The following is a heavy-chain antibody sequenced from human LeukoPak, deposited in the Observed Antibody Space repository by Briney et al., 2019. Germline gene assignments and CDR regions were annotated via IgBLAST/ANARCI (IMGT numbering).Heavy chain of an antibody. CDR1: GFTFSSYE. CDR2: IYSGGST. J-gene: IGHJ4*02. V-gene: IGHV3-53*01. Sequence: GGSLRLSCAASGFTFSSYEMNWVRQAPGKGLEWVSVIYSGGSTYYADSVKGRFTISRDNSKNTLYLQMNSLRAEDTAVYYCARGEYGDYVGGYFDYWGQGTLVTVSS. D-gene: IGHD4-17*01. CDR3: ARGEYGDYVGGYFDY.